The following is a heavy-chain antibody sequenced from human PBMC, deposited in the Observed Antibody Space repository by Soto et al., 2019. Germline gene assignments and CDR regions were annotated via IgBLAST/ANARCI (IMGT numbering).Heavy chain of an antibody. CDR3: ARDLYKNYGDYRGYYYYMDV. V-gene: IGHV4-4*02. CDR2: IYHSGST. J-gene: IGHJ6*03. Sequence: QVQLQESGPGLVKPSGTLSLTCAVSSGSISNSNWWSWVRQPPGKGLEWIGEIYHSGSTNYNPSLKSRVTISVDKSKNQFSLKLSSVTAADTAVYYCARDLYKNYGDYRGYYYYMDVWGKGTTVTVSS. CDR1: SGSISNSNW. D-gene: IGHD4-17*01.